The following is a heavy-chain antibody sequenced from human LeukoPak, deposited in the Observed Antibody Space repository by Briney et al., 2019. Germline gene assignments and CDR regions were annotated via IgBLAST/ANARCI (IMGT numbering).Heavy chain of an antibody. J-gene: IGHJ4*02. D-gene: IGHD6-13*01. V-gene: IGHV3-53*01. CDR2: IYGGGTT. Sequence: PGGSLRLSCAASGFTFSSYEMNWVRQAPEKGLEWVSVIYGGGTTYYADSVKGRFTISRDNSKNILYLQMNSLRADDTAVYHCAREAAAGTGYFDHWGQGTLVTVSS. CDR3: AREAAAGTGYFDH. CDR1: GFTFSSYE.